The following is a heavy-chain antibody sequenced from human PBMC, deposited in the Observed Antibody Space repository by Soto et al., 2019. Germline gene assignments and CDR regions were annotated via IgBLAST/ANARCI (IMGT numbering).Heavy chain of an antibody. J-gene: IGHJ4*02. V-gene: IGHV4-39*01. Sequence: QLQLQESGPGLVKPSETLSLTCTVSGGSISSSSYYWGWIRQPPGKGLEWIGSIYYSGSTYYNPSLKSRVTISVDTSKNQFSLKLSSVTAADTAVYYCARHQYPGIAAAGGVDYWGQGTLVTVSS. CDR2: IYYSGST. D-gene: IGHD6-13*01. CDR3: ARHQYPGIAAAGGVDY. CDR1: GGSISSSSYY.